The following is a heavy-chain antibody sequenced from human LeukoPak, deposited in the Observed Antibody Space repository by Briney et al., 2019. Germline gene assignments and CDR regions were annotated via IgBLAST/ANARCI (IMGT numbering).Heavy chain of an antibody. CDR3: ANNSPYSSGTVDY. CDR1: GFTFSSYA. CDR2: ISGSGGSK. D-gene: IGHD6-19*01. Sequence: PGGSLRLSCAASGFTFSSYAMRWGRQAPGKGLEWVSAISGSGGSKYYADSLKGRFTISRDNSKNTLYLQMNSLRAEDTAVYYCANNSPYSSGTVDYWGQGTLVTVSS. V-gene: IGHV3-23*01. J-gene: IGHJ4*02.